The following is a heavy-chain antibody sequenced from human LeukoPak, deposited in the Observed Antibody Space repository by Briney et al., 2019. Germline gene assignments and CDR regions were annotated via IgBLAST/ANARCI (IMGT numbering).Heavy chain of an antibody. CDR1: GFTFSTFA. CDR2: IFPSGGEI. CDR3: AVYSGSDYFDY. V-gene: IGHV3-23*01. J-gene: IGHJ4*02. D-gene: IGHD5-12*01. Sequence: GGSLRLSCAASGFTFSTFAMIWVRQPPGKGLEWVSSIFPSGGEIHYADSVRGRSTISRDNSKSTLSLQMNSLRAEDTAVYYCAVYSGSDYFDYWGQGTLVTVSS.